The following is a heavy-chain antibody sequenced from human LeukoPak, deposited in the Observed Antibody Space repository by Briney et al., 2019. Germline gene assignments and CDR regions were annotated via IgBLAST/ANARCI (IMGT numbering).Heavy chain of an antibody. J-gene: IGHJ4*02. Sequence: AGGSLRLSCAASGFTFSSYAMSWVRQAPGRGLEYVSSISGGATTTYYADSVKGRFTISRDNSKNTLYLQMNSLRAEDTAVYYCATCRDGYNFDYWGQGTLVTVSS. CDR3: ATCRDGYNFDY. D-gene: IGHD5-24*01. CDR1: GFTFSSYA. V-gene: IGHV3-23*01. CDR2: ISGGATTT.